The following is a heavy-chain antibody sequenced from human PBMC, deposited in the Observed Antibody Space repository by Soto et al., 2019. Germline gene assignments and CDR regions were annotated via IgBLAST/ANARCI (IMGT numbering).Heavy chain of an antibody. CDR3: AKSKEYGDYFCDY. J-gene: IGHJ4*02. Sequence: PGGSLRLSCAASGFTFSSYGMHWVRQAPGKGLEWVAVISYDGSNKYYADSVKGRFTVSRDNSKNTLYLQMNSLRAEDTAVYYCAKSKEYGDYFCDYWGQGTLVNVSS. CDR2: ISYDGSNK. V-gene: IGHV3-30*18. D-gene: IGHD4-17*01. CDR1: GFTFSSYG.